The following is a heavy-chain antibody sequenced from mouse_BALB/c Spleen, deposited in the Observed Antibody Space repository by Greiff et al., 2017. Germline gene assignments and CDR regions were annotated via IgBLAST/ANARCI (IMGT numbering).Heavy chain of an antibody. CDR1: GFTFSSFG. Sequence: EVQLQESGGGLVQPGGSRKLSCAASGFTFSSFGMHWVRQAPEKGLEWVAYISSGSSTIYYADTVKGRFTISRDNPKNTLFLQMTSLRSEDTAMYYCARYYYGTFAYWGQGTLVTVSA. CDR2: ISSGSSTI. D-gene: IGHD2-1*01. V-gene: IGHV5-17*02. CDR3: ARYYYGTFAY. J-gene: IGHJ3*01.